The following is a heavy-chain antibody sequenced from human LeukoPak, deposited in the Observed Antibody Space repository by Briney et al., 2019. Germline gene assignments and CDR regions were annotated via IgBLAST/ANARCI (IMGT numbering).Heavy chain of an antibody. V-gene: IGHV3-48*01. CDR1: GVTLSTYA. Sequence: GGSLRLSCAASGVTLSTYAMNWVRQAPGKGLEWISYVSSGGDTMPYADSVKGRFTISRDNAKNSLYLQMDSLRAEDTAVYYCARKGQHYNGVDVWGQGTTVTVSS. J-gene: IGHJ6*02. CDR2: VSSGGDTM. CDR3: ARKGQHYNGVDV.